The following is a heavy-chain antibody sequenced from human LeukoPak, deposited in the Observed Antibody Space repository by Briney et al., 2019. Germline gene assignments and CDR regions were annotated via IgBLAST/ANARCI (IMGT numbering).Heavy chain of an antibody. Sequence: GGSLRLSCAASGFTFSYAWMSWVRQAPGKGLEWVGRIKSKSDGGTTDYAAPVKGRFFLQMNSLKTEDTAVYYCTTLGITILGEHSWSQGTLVTVSS. V-gene: IGHV3-15*01. D-gene: IGHD3-3*01. CDR1: GFTFSYAW. J-gene: IGHJ4*01. CDR3: TTLGITILGEHS. CDR2: IKSKSDGGTT.